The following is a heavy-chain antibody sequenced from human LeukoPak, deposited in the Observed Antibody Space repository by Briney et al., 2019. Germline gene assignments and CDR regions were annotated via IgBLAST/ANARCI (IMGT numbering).Heavy chain of an antibody. Sequence: GGSLRLSCAASGFTFSSYGMHWVRQAPGKGLEWVGVIGYDGNNKYYADSVKGRFTISRDNSKNTLYLQMNSLRAEDTAVYYCARDRAGHFDYWGQGTLVTVSS. CDR3: ARDRAGHFDY. V-gene: IGHV3-30*03. CDR1: GFTFSSYG. CDR2: IGYDGNNK. J-gene: IGHJ4*02.